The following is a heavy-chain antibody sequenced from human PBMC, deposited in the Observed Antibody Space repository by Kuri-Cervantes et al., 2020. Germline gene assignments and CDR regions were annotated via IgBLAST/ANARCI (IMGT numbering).Heavy chain of an antibody. V-gene: IGHV4-61*01. CDR2: IYYSGST. Sequence: SETLSLTCTVSGGSVTSGSYYWNWIRQPPGKGLEWIGYIYYSGSTNYNPSLKSRVTISVDTSKNQFSLKLSSVTAADTAVYYCATNTPLDYWGQGTLVTVSS. CDR3: ATNTPLDY. CDR1: GGSVTSGSYY. D-gene: IGHD1/OR15-1a*01. J-gene: IGHJ4*02.